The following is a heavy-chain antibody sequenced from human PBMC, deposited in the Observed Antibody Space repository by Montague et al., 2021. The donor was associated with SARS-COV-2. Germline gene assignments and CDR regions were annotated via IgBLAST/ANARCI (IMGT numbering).Heavy chain of an antibody. Sequence: SVRLSCSASGFTFSSYAMSWVRQAPGKGLEWVSAISGSGGSTYYXDSVKGRFTISRDNSKNTLYLQMNSLRAEDTAVYYCAKVGSSWYHGYYYGMDVWGQGTTVTVSS. CDR2: ISGSGGST. D-gene: IGHD6-13*01. CDR1: GFTFSSYA. J-gene: IGHJ6*02. CDR3: AKVGSSWYHGYYYGMDV. V-gene: IGHV3-23*01.